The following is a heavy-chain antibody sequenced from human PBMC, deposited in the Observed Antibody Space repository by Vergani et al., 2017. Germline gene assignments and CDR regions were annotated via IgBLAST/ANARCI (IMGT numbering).Heavy chain of an antibody. D-gene: IGHD3-3*01. CDR2: ISGSSSYV. J-gene: IGHJ4*02. CDR3: AKDQELRFLEPWAFDY. CDR1: GFSFSSYS. Sequence: EVQLVESGGGLVKPGGSLRLSCAASGFSFSSYSMNWVRQAPGKGLEWVASISGSSSYVFYRDSVEGRFTITRDNAKKSVYLQMNSLRAEDTAVYYCAKDQELRFLEPWAFDYWGQGTLVTVSS. V-gene: IGHV3-21*02.